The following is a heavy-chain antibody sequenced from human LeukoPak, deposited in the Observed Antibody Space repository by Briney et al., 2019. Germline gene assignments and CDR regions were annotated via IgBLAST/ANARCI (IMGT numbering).Heavy chain of an antibody. CDR1: GFTFSSYA. CDR2: ISCRGGST. Sequence: GGSLRLSCAASGFTFSSYAMSWVRQAPGKGLECVSAISCRGGSTYYADAVKGRFTFSRGNSKNTLYLQMNSLRSEDTPVYYCAKDYNGYSYGSFGYWGKGTLVTVSS. CDR3: AKDYNGYSYGSFGY. J-gene: IGHJ4*02. D-gene: IGHD5-18*01. V-gene: IGHV3-23*01.